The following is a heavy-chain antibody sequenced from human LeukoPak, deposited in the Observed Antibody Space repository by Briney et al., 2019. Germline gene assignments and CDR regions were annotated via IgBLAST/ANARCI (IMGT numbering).Heavy chain of an antibody. V-gene: IGHV1-69*05. J-gene: IGHJ4*02. CDR1: GGTFSSYA. CDR2: IIPIFGTA. CDR3: ASLYSSSSGYFDY. D-gene: IGHD6-6*01. Sequence: SVKVSCKASGGTFSSYAISWVRQAPGQGLEWMGGIIPIFGTANYAQKFQGRVTITTDESTSTAYTELSSLRSEDTAVYYCASLYSSSSGYFDYWGQGTLVTVSS.